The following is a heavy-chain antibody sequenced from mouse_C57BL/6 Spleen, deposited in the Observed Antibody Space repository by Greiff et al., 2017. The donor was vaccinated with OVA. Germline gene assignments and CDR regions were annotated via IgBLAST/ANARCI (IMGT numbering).Heavy chain of an antibody. CDR2: IYPGSGST. V-gene: IGHV1-55*01. J-gene: IGHJ2*01. CDR3: ARLGGNYAGYFDY. Sequence: VQLQQPGAELVKPGASVKMSCKASGYTFTSYWITWVKQRPGQGLEWIGDIYPGSGSTNYNEKFKSKASLTVDTSSSTAYMQLSSLTSEDSAVYYCARLGGNYAGYFDYWGQGTTLTVSS. CDR1: GYTFTSYW. D-gene: IGHD2-1*01.